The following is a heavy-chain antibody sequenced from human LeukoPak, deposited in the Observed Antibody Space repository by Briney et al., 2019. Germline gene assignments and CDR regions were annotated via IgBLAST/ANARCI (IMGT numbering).Heavy chain of an antibody. CDR1: GFTFSSYE. D-gene: IGHD3-10*01. V-gene: IGHV3-48*03. Sequence: PGGSLRLSCAASGFTFSSYEMNWVRQAPGKGLERVSYISSSGSTIYYADSVKGRFTISRDNAKNSLYLQTNSLRAEDTAVYYCASSTPLTSFDYWGQGTLVTVSS. CDR2: ISSSGSTI. CDR3: ASSTPLTSFDY. J-gene: IGHJ4*02.